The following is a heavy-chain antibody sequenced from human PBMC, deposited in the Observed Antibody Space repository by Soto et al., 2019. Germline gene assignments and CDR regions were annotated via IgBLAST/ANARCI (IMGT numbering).Heavy chain of an antibody. Sequence: DTLSLTCSVSGASISSYHWTWIRQPPGGGLEWIGYMHHTQGTNDNPSLRGRVHMSIDTSMNQFSLRLTSVTAADTAVYYCARVPFVGYFDWLDPWGHGTLVTVSS. CDR1: GASISSYH. D-gene: IGHD3-9*01. CDR3: ARVPFVGYFDWLDP. CDR2: MHHTQGT. J-gene: IGHJ5*02. V-gene: IGHV4-59*01.